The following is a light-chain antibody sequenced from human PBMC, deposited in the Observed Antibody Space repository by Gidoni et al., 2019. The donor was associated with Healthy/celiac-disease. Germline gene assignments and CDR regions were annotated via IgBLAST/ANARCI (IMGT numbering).Light chain of an antibody. V-gene: IGKV3-20*01. CDR1: QSVSSSY. CDR2: CAS. Sequence: EIVLTQSPGTLSLSPGERATLSCRASQSVSSSYLAWYQQKQGQAPRLLIYCASSRATGIPDRFSGSVSGTDFTLTISRLEPEDFAVYYCQQYGSSPPITFGQGTRLEI. CDR3: QQYGSSPPIT. J-gene: IGKJ5*01.